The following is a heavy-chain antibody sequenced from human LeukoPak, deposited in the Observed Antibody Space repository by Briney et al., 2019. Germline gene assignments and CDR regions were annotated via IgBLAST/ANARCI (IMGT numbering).Heavy chain of an antibody. Sequence: ASVKVSCKVSGYTLTELSMHWVRQAPGKGLERMGGFDPEDGETIYAQKFQGRVTMTEDTSTDTAYMELSSLRSEDTAVYYCATHLDSSLVEAFDIWGQGTMVTVSS. CDR1: GYTLTELS. D-gene: IGHD6-6*01. J-gene: IGHJ3*02. CDR3: ATHLDSSLVEAFDI. V-gene: IGHV1-24*01. CDR2: FDPEDGET.